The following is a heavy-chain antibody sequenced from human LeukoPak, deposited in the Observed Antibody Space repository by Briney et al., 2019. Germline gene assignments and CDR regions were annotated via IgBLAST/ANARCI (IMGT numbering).Heavy chain of an antibody. CDR3: ARSGYCSSTSCHDAFDI. J-gene: IGHJ3*02. CDR2: ISSSSSYI. CDR1: GFTFSSYS. Sequence: PGRSLRLSCAASGFTFSSYSMNWVRQAPGKGLEWVSSISSSSSYIYYADSVKGRFTISRDNAKNSLYLQMNSLRAEDTAVYYCARSGYCSSTSCHDAFDIWGQGTMVTVSS. D-gene: IGHD2-2*01. V-gene: IGHV3-21*01.